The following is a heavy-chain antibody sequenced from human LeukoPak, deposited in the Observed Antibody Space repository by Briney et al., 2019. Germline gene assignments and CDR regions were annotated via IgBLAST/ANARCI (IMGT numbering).Heavy chain of an antibody. CDR1: GFTFNSYG. CDR3: ARLNTNYYVPVNYCMDV. V-gene: IGHV3-33*01. D-gene: IGHD3-16*01. CDR2: IWYDGGNK. Sequence: GRSLRLSCAASGFTFNSYGMQWVRQATGKGLEGVALIWYDGGNKYYAASVKRRFTISIDNSQNTLYLQMNSLRAEDTAVYYCARLNTNYYVPVNYCMDVWGQGTTVTVSS. J-gene: IGHJ6*02.